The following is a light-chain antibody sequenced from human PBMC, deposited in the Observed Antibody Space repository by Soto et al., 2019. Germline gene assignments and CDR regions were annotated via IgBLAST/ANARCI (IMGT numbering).Light chain of an antibody. CDR3: QHYKTYAKA. CDR1: QSVAYW. CDR2: DGS. Sequence: DIQMTQSPSTLSTSVGARVTITCRASQSVAYWLAWYQQKPGKAPSLLLYDGSTLATGVPPRFSGGGFGTEFTLNISSVQPDDSALYYCQHYKTYAKAFGPGTRVEIK. V-gene: IGKV1-5*01. J-gene: IGKJ2*01.